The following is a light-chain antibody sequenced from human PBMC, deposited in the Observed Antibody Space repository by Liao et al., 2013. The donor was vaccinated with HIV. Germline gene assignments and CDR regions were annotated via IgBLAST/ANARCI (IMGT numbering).Light chain of an antibody. J-gene: IGLJ1*01. CDR3: QAWDSTLYV. V-gene: IGLV3-1*01. CDR1: KLGDKY. CDR2: QDT. Sequence: SYELTQPPSVSVSPGQTASITCSGDKLGDKYVWWYQQKPGQSPVLVIYQDTKRPSGIPERFSGSNSGNTATLTISGTQSTDEADYYCQAWDSTLYVFGTGTKVTVL.